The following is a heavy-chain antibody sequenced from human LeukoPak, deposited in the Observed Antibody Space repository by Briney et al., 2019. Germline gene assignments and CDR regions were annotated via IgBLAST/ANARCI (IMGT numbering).Heavy chain of an antibody. CDR3: AREVLRYFDWLFWFDP. J-gene: IGHJ5*02. Sequence: KPGGSLRLSCAASGFTFSDYYMSWIRQAPGKGLEWVSYISSSGSTIYYADSVKGRFTISRDNAKNSLYLQMNSLRAEDTAVYYCAREVLRYFDWLFWFDPWGQGTLVTVSS. V-gene: IGHV3-11*04. D-gene: IGHD3-9*01. CDR1: GFTFSDYY. CDR2: ISSSGSTI.